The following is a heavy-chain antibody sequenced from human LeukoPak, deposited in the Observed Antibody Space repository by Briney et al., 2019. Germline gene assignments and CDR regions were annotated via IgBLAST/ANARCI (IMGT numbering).Heavy chain of an antibody. CDR2: ISYDGSNK. J-gene: IGHJ6*02. CDR3: ARTRYYHYGMDV. Sequence: GGSLRLSCAASGFTFSSYGMHWVRQAPGKGLEWVAVISYDGSNKYYADSVKGRFTISRDNSKNTLYLQMNSLRAEDTAVYYCARTRYYHYGMDVWGQGTTVTASS. V-gene: IGHV3-30*03. CDR1: GFTFSSYG.